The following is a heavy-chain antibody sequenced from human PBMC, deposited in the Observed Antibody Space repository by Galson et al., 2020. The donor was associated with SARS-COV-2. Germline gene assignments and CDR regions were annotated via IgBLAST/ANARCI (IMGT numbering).Heavy chain of an antibody. Sequence: ASVKVSCKASGYTFTSYDINWVRQATGQGLEWMGWMNPNSGNTGYAQKFQGRVTMTRNTSISTAYMELSSLRSEDTAVYYCARGWAVTIFGVVIHLGFDPWGQGTLVTVSS. CDR2: MNPNSGNT. J-gene: IGHJ5*02. CDR1: GYTFTSYD. V-gene: IGHV1-8*01. CDR3: ARGWAVTIFGVVIHLGFDP. D-gene: IGHD3-3*01.